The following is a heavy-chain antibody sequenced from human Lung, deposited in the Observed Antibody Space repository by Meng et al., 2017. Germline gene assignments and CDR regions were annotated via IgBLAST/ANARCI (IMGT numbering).Heavy chain of an antibody. CDR1: GFTFSDYS. D-gene: IGHD4-23*01. Sequence: ELQLVESGGGLAKPGGSLTLSCPASGFTFSDYSMNWVRQAPGKGLEWVSSVISGSSYIYYADSVTGRFTISRDNAKNSLYLHMNSLRVEDTGLYFCARDYGGNSGGYWGQGTLVTVSS. CDR2: VISGSSYI. V-gene: IGHV3-21*03. CDR3: ARDYGGNSGGY. J-gene: IGHJ4*02.